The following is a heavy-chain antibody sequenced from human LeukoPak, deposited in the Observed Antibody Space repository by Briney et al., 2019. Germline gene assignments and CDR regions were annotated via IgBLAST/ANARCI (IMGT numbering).Heavy chain of an antibody. CDR2: ISGSGEST. D-gene: IGHD6-19*01. CDR3: AKEKYSSGFFDY. CDR1: GFTFSSYA. Sequence: PGGSLRLSCAASGFTFSSYAMSWVRQAPGKGLEWVSAISGSGESTYYADSVKGRFTLSRDNSKNRLYLQMNSLRAEDTAVYYCAKEKYSSGFFDYWGQGTVVTVSS. V-gene: IGHV3-23*01. J-gene: IGHJ4*02.